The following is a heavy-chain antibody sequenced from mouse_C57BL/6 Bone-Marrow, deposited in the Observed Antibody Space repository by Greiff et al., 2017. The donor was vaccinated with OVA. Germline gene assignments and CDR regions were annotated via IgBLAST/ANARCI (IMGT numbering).Heavy chain of an antibody. Sequence: VKLQESGAELARPGASVKMSCKASGYTFTSYTMHWVKQRPGQGLEWIGYINPSSGYTKYNQKFKDKATLTADKSSSTAYMQLSSLTSEDSAVYYCAGYGSSPYYFDYWGQGTTLTVSS. D-gene: IGHD1-1*01. CDR2: INPSSGYT. V-gene: IGHV1-4*01. J-gene: IGHJ2*01. CDR3: AGYGSSPYYFDY. CDR1: GYTFTSYT.